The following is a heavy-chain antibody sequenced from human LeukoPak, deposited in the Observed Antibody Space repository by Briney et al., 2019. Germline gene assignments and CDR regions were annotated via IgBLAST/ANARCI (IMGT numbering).Heavy chain of an antibody. J-gene: IGHJ6*03. CDR2: IYYNGST. V-gene: IGHV4-59*01. Sequence: SETLSLTCTVSGDSISYSYWTWIRQPPGKGLEWIGHIYYNGSTNYNPSLKNRVTISLDTSKNQFSLKLPSVTAADTAMYYCARELHLPYDSGSRDFLFYYYMDVWGKGTTVTVSS. D-gene: IGHD3-10*01. CDR3: ARELHLPYDSGSRDFLFYYYMDV. CDR1: GDSISYSY.